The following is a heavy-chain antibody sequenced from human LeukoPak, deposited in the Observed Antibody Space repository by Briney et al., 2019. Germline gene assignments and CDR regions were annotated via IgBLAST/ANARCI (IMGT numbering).Heavy chain of an antibody. V-gene: IGHV5-51*01. J-gene: IGHJ4*02. CDR3: ARRDSAWYYFDY. D-gene: IGHD6-19*01. CDR2: IYPGDSDT. CDR1: GYSFTNYW. Sequence: LGESLKISCKGSGYSFTNYWIAWVRQMPGKGLEWMGIIYPGDSDTRYSPSFQGQVTISVDKSISTAYLQWSSLKAPDTAMYYCARRDSAWYYFDYWGQGTLVTVSS.